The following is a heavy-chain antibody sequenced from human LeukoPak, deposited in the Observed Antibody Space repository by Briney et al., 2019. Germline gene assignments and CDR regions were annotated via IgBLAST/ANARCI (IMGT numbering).Heavy chain of an antibody. CDR2: INHSGST. CDR1: GGSFSGYY. CDR3: AGGLTHSRIAAY. D-gene: IGHD6-13*01. J-gene: IGHJ4*02. V-gene: IGHV4-34*01. Sequence: SETLSLTCAVYGGSFSGYYWSWIRQPPGKGLEWIGEINHSGSTNYNPSLKSRVTISVDTSKNQFSLKLSSATAADTAVYYCAGGLTHSRIAAYWGQGTLVTVSS.